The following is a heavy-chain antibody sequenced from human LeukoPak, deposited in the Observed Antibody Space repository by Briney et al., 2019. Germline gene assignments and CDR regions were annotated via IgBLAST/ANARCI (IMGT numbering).Heavy chain of an antibody. D-gene: IGHD2/OR15-2a*01. V-gene: IGHV3-15*01. CDR2: IKSKTDGGTT. CDR1: AFTFTNAW. CDR3: TTAFRAY. Sequence: GGSLRLSCAASAFTFTNAWISWDRQAPGKGREWVGRIKSKTDGGTTDYAAPVKGRFTISRDDSKNTLYLQMNSLKTEDTAVYYCTTAFRAYWGQGTLVTVSS. J-gene: IGHJ4*02.